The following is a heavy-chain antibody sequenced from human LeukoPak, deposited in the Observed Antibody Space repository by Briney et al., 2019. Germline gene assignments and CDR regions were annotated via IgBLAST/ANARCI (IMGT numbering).Heavy chain of an antibody. CDR1: GGSISSYY. V-gene: IGHV4-59*01. CDR2: IYYSGST. D-gene: IGHD6-13*01. J-gene: IGHJ4*02. CDR3: ARRAAAGRSPVLFDY. Sequence: SETLSLTCTVSGGSISSYYWSWIRQPPGKGLEWIGYIYYSGSTNYNPSLKSRVTISVDTSKNQFSLKLSSVTAADTAVYYCARRAAAGRSPVLFDYWGQGTLVTVSS.